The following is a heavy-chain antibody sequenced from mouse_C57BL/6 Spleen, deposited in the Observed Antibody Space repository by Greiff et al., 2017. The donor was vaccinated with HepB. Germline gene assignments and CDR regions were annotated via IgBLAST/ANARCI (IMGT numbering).Heavy chain of an antibody. CDR1: GFSLTSYG. D-gene: IGHD2-2*01. J-gene: IGHJ3*01. Sequence: QVQLKESGPGLVQPSQSLSITCTVSGFSLTSYGVHWVRQSPGKGLEWLGVIWSGGSTDYNAAFISRLSISKDNSKSQVFFKMNSLQADDTAIYYCARGEIYYGYDGPWFAYWGQGTLVTVSA. CDR3: ARGEIYYGYDGPWFAY. CDR2: IWSGGST. V-gene: IGHV2-2*01.